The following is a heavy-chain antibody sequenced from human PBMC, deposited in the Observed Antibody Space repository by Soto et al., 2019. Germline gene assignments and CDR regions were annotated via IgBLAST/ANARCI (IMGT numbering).Heavy chain of an antibody. J-gene: IGHJ1*01. V-gene: IGHV3-33*05. CDR1: GFTFSSYV. CDR3: ARWGTTGGLDV. CDR2: TSYDGSNN. D-gene: IGHD3-16*01. Sequence: QVQLVESGGGVVQPGTSLRLSCVGSGFTFSSYVIHWVRQAPGKGLEWVALTSYDGSNNFYGDSVKGRFTISRHNSRNTVELQMVSLRFEDAALYYCARWGTTGGLDVCGQGTLVSVSS.